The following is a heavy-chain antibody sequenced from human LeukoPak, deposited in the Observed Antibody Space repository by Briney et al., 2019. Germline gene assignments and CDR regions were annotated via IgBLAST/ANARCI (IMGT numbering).Heavy chain of an antibody. CDR2: INHSGST. V-gene: IGHV4-34*01. CDR3: ARGPRFGELLWHWFDP. Sequence: SETLSLTCAVYGGSFSGYYWSWIRQPPGKGLKWIGEINHSGSTYYDPLLKSRVTISGDTSKNQFSLKLRSVTAADTAVYYCARGPRFGELLWHWFDPWGQGTLVTVSS. D-gene: IGHD3-10*01. J-gene: IGHJ5*02. CDR1: GGSFSGYY.